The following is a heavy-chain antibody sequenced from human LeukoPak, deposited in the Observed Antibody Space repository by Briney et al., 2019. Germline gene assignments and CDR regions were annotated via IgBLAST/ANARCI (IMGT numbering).Heavy chain of an antibody. J-gene: IGHJ4*02. D-gene: IGHD2-2*01. V-gene: IGHV4-4*09. CDR1: GGSISSYY. Sequence: PSETLSLTCTVSGGSISSYYWSWIRQPPGKGLEWIGYIYTSGSTNYNPSLKSRVTISVDTSKNQFSLKLSSVTAADTAVYYCARSAYCSSTSCYFDYWGQGTLVTVTS. CDR2: IYTSGST. CDR3: ARSAYCSSTSCYFDY.